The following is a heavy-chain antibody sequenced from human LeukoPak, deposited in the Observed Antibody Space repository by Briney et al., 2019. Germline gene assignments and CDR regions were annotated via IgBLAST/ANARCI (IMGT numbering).Heavy chain of an antibody. J-gene: IGHJ4*02. Sequence: GGSLRLSCTASGFTVSSSYMTWVRQAPGKGLDWASLIYGGGDIFYSDSVEGRFTISRRNSENTLYLQMNNLRAEDTAVYYCARVGVGTVAGNYFDDWGQGTLVTVSS. D-gene: IGHD6-19*01. V-gene: IGHV3-53*04. CDR2: IYGGGDI. CDR1: GFTVSSSY. CDR3: ARVGVGTVAGNYFDD.